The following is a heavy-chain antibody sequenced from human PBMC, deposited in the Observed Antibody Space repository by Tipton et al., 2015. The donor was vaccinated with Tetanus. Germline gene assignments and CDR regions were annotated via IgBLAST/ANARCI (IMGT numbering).Heavy chain of an antibody. Sequence: SLRLSCAVSGFTFSSYAMSWVRQAPGKGLEWVSAISGSGGSTYYVYSVKGRFTISRDNSKNTLYLQMNSLRAEDTAVYYCARYHTRYIVAPFSSVDSWGQGTMVSVSS. CDR3: ARYHTRYIVAPFSSVDS. J-gene: IGHJ3*02. D-gene: IGHD5-12*01. V-gene: IGHV3-23*01. CDR1: GFTFSSYA. CDR2: ISGSGGST.